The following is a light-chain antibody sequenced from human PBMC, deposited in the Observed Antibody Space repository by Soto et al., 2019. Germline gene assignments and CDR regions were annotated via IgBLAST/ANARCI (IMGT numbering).Light chain of an antibody. CDR1: ISDVGGYNY. V-gene: IGLV2-14*01. J-gene: IGLJ1*01. CDR2: EVS. Sequence: QSALPHPASVSWSPGQSITISCTGTISDVGGYNYVSWYQQHPGKAPKLIIFEVSYRPSGISNLFSASKSGETASLTISGLQADDEADYYCCSYTDSRTHIFGSWTKVPVL. CDR3: CSYTDSRTHI.